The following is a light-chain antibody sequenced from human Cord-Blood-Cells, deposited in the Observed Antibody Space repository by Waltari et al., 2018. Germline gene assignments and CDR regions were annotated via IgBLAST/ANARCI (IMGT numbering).Light chain of an antibody. Sequence: QSALTQPPSASGSPGQSVTISCTGTSSDVGGSNHAPWYQQHPGKAPKLMIYEVSKRPSGLPDRFSGSKSGNTASLTVSGLQAEDEADYYCSSYAGSNNLVFGGGTKLTVL. CDR3: SSYAGSNNLV. CDR2: EVS. J-gene: IGLJ2*01. V-gene: IGLV2-8*01. CDR1: SSDVGGSNH.